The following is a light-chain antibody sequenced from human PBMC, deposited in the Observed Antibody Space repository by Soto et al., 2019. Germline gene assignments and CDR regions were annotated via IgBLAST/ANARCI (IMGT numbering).Light chain of an antibody. J-gene: IGKJ4*01. Sequence: EIVMTQSPATLSVSPGERATLSCRASQSVSSNLAWYQQKPGQAPRLLIYGASTRATGIPARFSGSGSGTEFTLTSSSLQWEDVAIYYCLQYNNRPPLVFGGGTKVDIK. V-gene: IGKV3D-15*01. CDR1: QSVSSN. CDR3: LQYNNRPPLV. CDR2: GAS.